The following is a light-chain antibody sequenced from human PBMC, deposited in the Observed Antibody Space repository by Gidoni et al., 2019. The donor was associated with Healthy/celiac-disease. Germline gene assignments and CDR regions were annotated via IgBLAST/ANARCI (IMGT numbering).Light chain of an antibody. CDR3: QQYNNWPPVP. Sequence: IVMTQSPATLSVSPGERATISCRPSQSVSSNLAWYQQKPGQAPRLLIYCAATRSTGIPPRFIGSGSATEFTLTISSLQSEDFAVYSCQQYNNWPPVPFGQGTKLEIK. CDR1: QSVSSN. J-gene: IGKJ2*01. CDR2: CAA. V-gene: IGKV3-15*01.